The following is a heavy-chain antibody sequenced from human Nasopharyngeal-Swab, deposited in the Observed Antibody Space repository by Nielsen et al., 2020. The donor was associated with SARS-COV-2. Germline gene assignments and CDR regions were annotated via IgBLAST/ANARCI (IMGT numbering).Heavy chain of an antibody. V-gene: IGHV3-33*08. Sequence: GESLKISCAASGFTFTEYGMHWVRQAPGKGLEWVADILYNGETHYADSVKGRFTISRDNAKKSLFLQMNSLRGEDTAVYYCARDIGILLTVKQGDPFDPWGHGTKVTVSS. J-gene: IGHJ3*01. D-gene: IGHD2/OR15-2a*01. CDR2: ILYNGET. CDR3: ARDIGILLTVKQGDPFDP. CDR1: GFTFTEYG.